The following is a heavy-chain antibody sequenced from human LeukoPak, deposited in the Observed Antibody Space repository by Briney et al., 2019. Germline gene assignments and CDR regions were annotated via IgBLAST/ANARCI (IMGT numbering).Heavy chain of an antibody. J-gene: IGHJ4*02. CDR1: GYSINNGYY. CDR2: IHQSGST. CDR3: ARNNGYSGYDPLFDY. Sequence: SETLSLTCTVSGYSINNGYYWGWLRQPPGKGLQWIGSIHQSGSTYYNPSLKSQITISVDTSKNQFTLRLGSVTAADTAVYYCARNNGYSGYDPLFDYWGRGTLVTVSS. V-gene: IGHV4-38-2*02. D-gene: IGHD5-12*01.